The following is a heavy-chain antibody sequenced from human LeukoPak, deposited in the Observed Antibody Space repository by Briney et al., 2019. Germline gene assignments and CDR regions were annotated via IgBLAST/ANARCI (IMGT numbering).Heavy chain of an antibody. J-gene: IGHJ5*02. CDR2: INHSGST. V-gene: IGHV4-34*01. CDR3: ARGRYELLSIAAAGREYWFDP. D-gene: IGHD6-13*01. Sequence: SETLSLTCAVYGGSFSGCYWTWIRQPPGKGLEWIGEINHSGSTNYNPSLKSRVTISIDTSKNQFSLKLSSVTAADTAVYYCARGRYELLSIAAAGREYWFDPWGQRTLVTVSS. CDR1: GGSFSGCY.